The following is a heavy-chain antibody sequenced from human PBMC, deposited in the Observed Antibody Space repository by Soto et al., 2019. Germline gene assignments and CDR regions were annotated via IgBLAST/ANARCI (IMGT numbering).Heavy chain of an antibody. CDR2: IKRSIDGATT. Sequence: PGGSLRLSCAASGFSSNEDWMSWVRQAPGKGLGWVGRIKRSIDGATTDYAPPVNGRFTVFRDDSKNTLYLQMNSLKTEDSAMYFCVEENYYDTTGPDQGVFDVWGQGTMVTVSS. CDR3: VEENYYDTTGPDQGVFDV. V-gene: IGHV3-15*01. J-gene: IGHJ3*01. CDR1: GFSSNEDW. D-gene: IGHD3-22*01.